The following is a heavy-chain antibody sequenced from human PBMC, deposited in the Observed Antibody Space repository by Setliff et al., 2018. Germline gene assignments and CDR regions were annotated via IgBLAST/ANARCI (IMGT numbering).Heavy chain of an antibody. CDR3: ARAGRADWNSDY. V-gene: IGHV4-4*02. D-gene: IGHD1-7*01. J-gene: IGHJ4*02. CDR2: INHSGNT. CDR1: GGSISSSDSNTNW. Sequence: SETLSLTCAVSGGSISSSDSNTNWWSWVRQPPGKGLEWIGEINHSGNTNYNPSLKSRVTVSVDKPKNQFSLKLSSVTAADTAVYYCARAGRADWNSDYWGQGTLVTVSS.